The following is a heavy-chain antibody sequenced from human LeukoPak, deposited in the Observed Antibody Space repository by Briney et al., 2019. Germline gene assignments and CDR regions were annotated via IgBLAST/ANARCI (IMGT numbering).Heavy chain of an antibody. CDR3: ARTTLYEMPRGVDCSSTSCYFPDAFDI. J-gene: IGHJ3*02. V-gene: IGHV4-30-4*08. D-gene: IGHD2-2*01. CDR1: GGSISSGDYY. CDR2: IYHSGST. Sequence: SETLTLTCTVSGGSISSGDYYWSWIRQPPGKGLEWIGYIYHSGSTYYNPSLKSRVTISVDTSKNQFSLKLSSVTAADTAVYYCARTTLYEMPRGVDCSSTSCYFPDAFDIWGQGTMVTVSS.